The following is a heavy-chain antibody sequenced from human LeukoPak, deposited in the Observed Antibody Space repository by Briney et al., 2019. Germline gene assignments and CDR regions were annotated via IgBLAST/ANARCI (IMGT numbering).Heavy chain of an antibody. Sequence: GGSLRLSCAASGFTLSSYAMSWVRQAPGKGLEWVSAISGSGGSTYYADSVKGRFTISRDNSKNTLYLQMNSLRAEDTAVYYCAKGYTMIVVVIPYYFDYWGQGTLVTVSS. CDR3: AKGYTMIVVVIPYYFDY. CDR2: ISGSGGST. V-gene: IGHV3-23*01. J-gene: IGHJ4*02. CDR1: GFTLSSYA. D-gene: IGHD3-22*01.